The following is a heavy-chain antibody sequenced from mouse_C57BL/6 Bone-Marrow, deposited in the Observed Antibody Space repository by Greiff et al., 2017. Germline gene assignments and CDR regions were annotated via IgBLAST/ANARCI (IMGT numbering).Heavy chain of an antibody. Sequence: EVQRVESGGGLVQPGGSLKLSCAASGFTFSDYYMYWVRQTPEKRLEWVAYISNGGGSTYYPDTVKGRFTISRDNAKNTLYLQMSRLKSEDTAVYYCARKNYSNYHWYFDVWGTGTTVTVSS. CDR1: GFTFSDYY. CDR2: ISNGGGST. CDR3: ARKNYSNYHWYFDV. J-gene: IGHJ1*03. D-gene: IGHD2-5*01. V-gene: IGHV5-12*01.